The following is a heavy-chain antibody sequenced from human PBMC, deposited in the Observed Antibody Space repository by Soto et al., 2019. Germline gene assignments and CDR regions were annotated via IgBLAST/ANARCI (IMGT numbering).Heavy chain of an antibody. Sequence: PGGSLRLSCAASGFTFSSYSMNWVRQAPGKGLEWVSYISSSSSTIYYADSVKGRFTISRDNAKNSLYLQMNSLRDEDTAVYYCAIDMVRYRGYDFLRGVMAFRAQGPSVP. J-gene: IGHJ6*02. CDR3: AIDMVRYRGYDFLRGVMAF. D-gene: IGHD5-12*01. CDR2: ISSSSSTI. V-gene: IGHV3-48*02. CDR1: GFTFSSYS.